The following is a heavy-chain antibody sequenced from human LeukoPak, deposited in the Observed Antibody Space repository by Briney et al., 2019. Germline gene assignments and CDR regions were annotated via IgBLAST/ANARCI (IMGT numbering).Heavy chain of an antibody. CDR1: GYTFTGYY. CDR2: INPNSGGT. D-gene: IGHD3-22*01. Sequence: ASVKVSCKASGYTFTGYYTHWVRQAPGQGLEWMGRINPNSGGTNYAQKFQGRVAMTRDTSISTAYMELSRLRSDDTAVYYCAREGEYYYDSSGYLDAFDIWGQGTMVTVSS. J-gene: IGHJ3*02. V-gene: IGHV1-2*06. CDR3: AREGEYYYDSSGYLDAFDI.